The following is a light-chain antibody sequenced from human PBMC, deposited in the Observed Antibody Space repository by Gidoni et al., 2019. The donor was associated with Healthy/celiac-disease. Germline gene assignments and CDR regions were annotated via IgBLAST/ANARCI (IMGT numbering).Light chain of an antibody. CDR1: QSVSSY. Sequence: VLTHSPATLSLSPGERATLSCTASQSVSSYLAWYQQKPGQAPRLLIYDASNGATGIPARFSGSGSGTDFTLTISSLEPEDFAVYYCQQRSNWPTFGQWTKVEIK. V-gene: IGKV3-11*01. J-gene: IGKJ1*01. CDR3: QQRSNWPT. CDR2: DAS.